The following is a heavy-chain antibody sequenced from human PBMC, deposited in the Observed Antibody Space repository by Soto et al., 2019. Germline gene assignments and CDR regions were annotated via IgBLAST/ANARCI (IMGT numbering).Heavy chain of an antibody. CDR2: ISSDSYYI. V-gene: IGHV3-21*01. CDR3: ARNRNPSSKTHGMDV. J-gene: IGHJ6*02. Sequence: EVQLVESGGGLVEPGGSLRLSCAPSGLSFSTHSMNWVRQAPGKGLEWVSSISSDSYYIYYADSVKGRFTISRDNAKNSLYLQMTSLRADETAVYYCARNRNPSSKTHGMDVWGQGTTVTVSS. CDR1: GLSFSTHS.